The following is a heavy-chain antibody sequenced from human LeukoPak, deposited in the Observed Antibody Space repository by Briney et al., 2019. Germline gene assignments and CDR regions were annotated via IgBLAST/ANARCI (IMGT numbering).Heavy chain of an antibody. D-gene: IGHD5-18*01. CDR2: MNPHSGGT. V-gene: IGHV1-2*04. CDR3: ARDRRGYSYAYDY. Sequence: ASVKVSCKASGYTFTDYYIHWVRQAPGQGLEWMGWMNPHSGGTKYAQNFQGWVTMTRDTSNTTAYMKLSRLRSDDTAVYYCARDRRGYSYAYDYWGQGTLVTVSS. CDR1: GYTFTDYY. J-gene: IGHJ4*02.